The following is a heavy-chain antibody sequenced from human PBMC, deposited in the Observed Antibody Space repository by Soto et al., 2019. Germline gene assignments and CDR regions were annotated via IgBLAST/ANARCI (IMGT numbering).Heavy chain of an antibody. CDR1: GFTFSSYS. V-gene: IGHV3-21*01. Sequence: EVQLVESGGGLVKPGGSLRLSCAASGFTFSSYSMNWVRQAPGKGLEWVSSISSSSSYIYYADSVKGRFTISRDNAKNSLYLQMNSLRAEDTAVYYCARKKLEYSSFYYYYGMDVWGQGTTVTVSS. J-gene: IGHJ6*02. D-gene: IGHD6-6*01. CDR3: ARKKLEYSSFYYYYGMDV. CDR2: ISSSSSYI.